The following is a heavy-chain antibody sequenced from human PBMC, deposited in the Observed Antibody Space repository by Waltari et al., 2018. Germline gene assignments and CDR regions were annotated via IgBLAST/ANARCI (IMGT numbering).Heavy chain of an antibody. Sequence: QVQLQQWGAGLLKPSETLSLTCAVYGGSFSGYYWSWIRQPPGKGLEGIGEINHSGSTNYNPSLKSRVTISVDTSKNQFSLKLSSVTAADTAVYYCARQRITMVQGAYPLDYWGQGTLVTVSS. CDR3: ARQRITMVQGAYPLDY. V-gene: IGHV4-34*01. CDR2: INHSGST. CDR1: GGSFSGYY. D-gene: IGHD3-10*01. J-gene: IGHJ4*02.